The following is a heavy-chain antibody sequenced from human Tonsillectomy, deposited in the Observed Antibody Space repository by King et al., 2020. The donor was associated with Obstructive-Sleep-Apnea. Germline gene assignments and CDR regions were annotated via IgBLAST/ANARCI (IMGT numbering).Heavy chain of an antibody. V-gene: IGHV4-39*07. CDR3: ARDRGAAAGKRGWFDP. Sequence: QLQESGPGLVKPSETLSLTCTVSGGSISSSSYYWGWIRQPPGKGLEWIGSIYYSGSTYYNPSLKSRVTISVDTSKNQFSLKLSSVTAADTAVYYCARDRGAAAGKRGWFDPWGQGTLVTVSS. D-gene: IGHD6-13*01. CDR2: IYYSGST. J-gene: IGHJ5*02. CDR1: GGSISSSSYY.